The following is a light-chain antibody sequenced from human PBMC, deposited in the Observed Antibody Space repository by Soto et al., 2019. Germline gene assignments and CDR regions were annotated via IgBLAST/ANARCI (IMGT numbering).Light chain of an antibody. V-gene: IGLV2-11*01. Sequence: QSALTQPRSVSGSPGQSVTISCTGTSSDVGDYNYVSWYQQHPGKAPKLMIYDVTKRPSGVPNRFSGSKSGNTASLTISGLQAEDEADYYCCSYAGPYTLCAFGGGTKVTVL. CDR3: CSYAGPYTLCA. CDR2: DVT. J-gene: IGLJ2*01. CDR1: SSDVGDYNY.